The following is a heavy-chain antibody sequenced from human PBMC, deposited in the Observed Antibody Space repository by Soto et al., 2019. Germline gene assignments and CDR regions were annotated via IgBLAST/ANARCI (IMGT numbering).Heavy chain of an antibody. J-gene: IGHJ6*02. CDR3: AKVPTSYYDFWSGYYTPDFSGMDV. V-gene: IGHV3-23*01. D-gene: IGHD3-3*01. CDR2: ISGSGGGT. Sequence: PGGSLRISCAASGFTFSSYAMSWVRQAPGKGLEWVSAISGSGGGTYYADSVKGRFTISRDNSKNTLYLQMNSLRAEDTAVYYCAKVPTSYYDFWSGYYTPDFSGMDVWGEGTTVTV. CDR1: GFTFSSYA.